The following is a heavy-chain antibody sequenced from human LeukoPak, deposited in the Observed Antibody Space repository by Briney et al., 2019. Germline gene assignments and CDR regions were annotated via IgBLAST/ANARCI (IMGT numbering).Heavy chain of an antibody. V-gene: IGHV4-39*01. J-gene: IGHJ5*02. CDR1: GGSISSSSYY. CDR2: IYYSGST. Sequence: ASETLSLTCTVSGGSISSSSYYWGWIRQPPGKGLEWIGSIYYSGSTYYNPSLKSRVTISVDTSKNQFSLKLSSVTAADTAVYYCARRGLYGSSPFDPWGQGTLVTVSS. CDR3: ARRGLYGSSPFDP. D-gene: IGHD2-2*01.